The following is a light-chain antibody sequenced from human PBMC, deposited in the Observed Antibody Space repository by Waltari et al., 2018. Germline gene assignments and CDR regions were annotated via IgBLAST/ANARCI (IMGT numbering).Light chain of an antibody. CDR2: EVS. CDR1: SSDIGGYTY. CDR3: SSYTTTSTLL. J-gene: IGLJ2*01. V-gene: IGLV2-14*01. Sequence: QSALTQPASVSGSPGQSITISCTGSSSDIGGYTYGPWYQHPPGQPPKLIIYEVSSRPSGISTRFSGSKSGNTASLTISGLQLEDEAHYYCSSYTTTSTLLFGGGTKVTVL.